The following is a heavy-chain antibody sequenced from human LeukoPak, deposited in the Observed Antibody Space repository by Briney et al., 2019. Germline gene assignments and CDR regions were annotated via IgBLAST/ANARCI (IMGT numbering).Heavy chain of an antibody. CDR2: IRYDGSNK. V-gene: IGHV3-30*02. CDR3: TKLGIDAFDI. D-gene: IGHD1-26*01. Sequence: GGSLRLSCAASGFTFSSYGMHWVRQAPGKGLEWVAFIRYDGSNKYYADSVKGRFTISRDNSKNTLYLQMNSLRPEDTAVYYCTKLGIDAFDIWGQETVVIVSS. CDR1: GFTFSSYG. J-gene: IGHJ3*02.